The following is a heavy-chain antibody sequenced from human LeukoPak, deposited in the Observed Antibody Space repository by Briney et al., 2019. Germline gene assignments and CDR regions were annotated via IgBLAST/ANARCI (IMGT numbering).Heavy chain of an antibody. CDR2: IYYSGST. V-gene: IGHV4-39*01. Sequence: SETLSLTCTVSGGSISSSSYYWGWIRQPPGTGLEWIGSIYYSGSTYYNPSLKSRVTISVDTSKNQFSLKLSSVTAADTAVYYCARHVSGYDYVWGSYRSPYYFDYWGQGTLVTVSS. J-gene: IGHJ4*02. CDR3: ARHVSGYDYVWGSYRSPYYFDY. D-gene: IGHD3-16*01. CDR1: GGSISSSSYY.